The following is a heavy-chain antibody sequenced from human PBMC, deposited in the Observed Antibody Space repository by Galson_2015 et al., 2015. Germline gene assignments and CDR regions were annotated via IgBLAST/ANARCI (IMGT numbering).Heavy chain of an antibody. D-gene: IGHD5-12*01. Sequence: SVKVSCKASGGTFSSYATSWVRQAPGQGLEWMGGIIPIFGTANYAQKFQGRVTITADESTSTAYMELSSLRSEDTAVYYCARALATITDYYYYYMDVWGKGTTVTVSS. CDR3: ARALATITDYYYYYMDV. CDR1: GGTFSSYA. J-gene: IGHJ6*03. CDR2: IIPIFGTA. V-gene: IGHV1-69*13.